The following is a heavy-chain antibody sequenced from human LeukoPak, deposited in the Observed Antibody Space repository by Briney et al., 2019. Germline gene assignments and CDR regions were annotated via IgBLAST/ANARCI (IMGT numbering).Heavy chain of an antibody. CDR2: INNDGGST. CDR1: GFTFSSYW. D-gene: IGHD3-10*01. CDR3: AGKTSGAVPII. V-gene: IGHV3-74*01. Sequence: PGGALRLSCAASGFTFSSYWMHWVRQAPGKGLVWVSRINNDGGSTIYADSVKGRFTISRDNAKNTLYLQMNNLRDEDTAVYYCAGKTSGAVPIIWGQGTLVTVSS. J-gene: IGHJ4*02.